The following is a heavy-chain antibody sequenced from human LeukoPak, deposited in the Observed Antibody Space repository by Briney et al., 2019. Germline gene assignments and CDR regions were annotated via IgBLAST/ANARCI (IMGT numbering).Heavy chain of an antibody. J-gene: IGHJ5*02. CDR3: ARGVQMAWNWFDP. CDR2: IYYSGST. D-gene: IGHD5-24*01. V-gene: IGHV4-39*01. CDR1: GGSISSSSYY. Sequence: SETLSLTCTVSGGSISSSSYYWDWIRQPPGKGLEWIGSIYYSGSTYYNPSLKSRVTISVDTSKNQFSLKLSSVTAADTAVYYCARGVQMAWNWFDPWGQGTLVTVSS.